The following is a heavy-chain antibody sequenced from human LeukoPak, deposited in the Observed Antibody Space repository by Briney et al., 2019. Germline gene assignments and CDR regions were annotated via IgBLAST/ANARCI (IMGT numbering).Heavy chain of an antibody. CDR2: IYTSGST. V-gene: IGHV4-4*07. Sequence: PSETLSLTCTVSGGSITNYYWSWIRQPAGKGLEWIGRIYTSGSTNYNPSLKSRVTMSVDTSKNQFSLKLSSVTAADTAVYYCARDYCGGDCYVDYWGQGTLVTVSS. CDR3: ARDYCGGDCYVDY. D-gene: IGHD2-21*01. J-gene: IGHJ4*02. CDR1: GGSITNYY.